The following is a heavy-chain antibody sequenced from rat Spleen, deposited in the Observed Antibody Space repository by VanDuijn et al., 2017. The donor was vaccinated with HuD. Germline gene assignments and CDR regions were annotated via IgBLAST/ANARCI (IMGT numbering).Heavy chain of an antibody. CDR2: IWTGGST. CDR1: GFSLTTNS. Sequence: QVQLKESGPGLVQPSQTLSLTCTVSGFSLTTNSVHWVRRPPGKGLEWMGVIWTGGSTSYNPHLKSRLSINRDTSKSQVFLKVNSLQTDDTAIYICTRGLGDYWGQGVMVTVSS. V-gene: IGHV2-1*01. CDR3: TRGLGDY. J-gene: IGHJ2*01. D-gene: IGHD5-1*01.